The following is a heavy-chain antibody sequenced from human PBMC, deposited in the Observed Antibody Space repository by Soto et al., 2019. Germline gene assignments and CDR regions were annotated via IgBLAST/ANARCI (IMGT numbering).Heavy chain of an antibody. V-gene: IGHV1-69*01. Sequence: QVQLVQSGAEVKKPGSSVKVSCKASGGTFSSYAISWVRQAPGQGLEWMGGIIPIFGTANYAQKFQGRVTITADESTSTAYMELSSLRSEDTAVYYCARDLLWAYGDYVATVFDYWGQGTLVTVSS. J-gene: IGHJ4*02. CDR1: GGTFSSYA. CDR2: IIPIFGTA. CDR3: ARDLLWAYGDYVATVFDY. D-gene: IGHD4-17*01.